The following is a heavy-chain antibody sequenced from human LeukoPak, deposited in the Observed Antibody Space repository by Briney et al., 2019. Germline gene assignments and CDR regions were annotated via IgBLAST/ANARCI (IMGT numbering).Heavy chain of an antibody. CDR2: ISGSGGST. CDR1: GFTFSSYA. D-gene: IGHD2-2*01. Sequence: PGGSLRLSCAASGFTFSSYAMSWVRQAPGKGQEWVSAISGSGGSTYYADSVKGRFTISRDNSKNTLYLQMNSLRAEDTAVYYCAKHDIVVVPAAPAESPPLDYWGQGTLVTVSS. V-gene: IGHV3-23*01. J-gene: IGHJ4*02. CDR3: AKHDIVVVPAAPAESPPLDY.